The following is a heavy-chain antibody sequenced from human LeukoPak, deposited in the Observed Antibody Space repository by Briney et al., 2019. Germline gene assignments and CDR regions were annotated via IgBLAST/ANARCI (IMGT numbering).Heavy chain of an antibody. Sequence: GTLSLTCTVSSGSISSSSYYWGWIRQPPGKGLEWIGNIYYDGSTYYTPSLKSRVTISVDTSKNQFSLKLSSVTAADTAVYYCARASWGWYYYYYGMDVWGQGTTVTVSS. CDR2: IYYDGST. J-gene: IGHJ6*02. CDR3: ARASWGWYYYYYGMDV. CDR1: SGSISSSSYY. D-gene: IGHD6-19*01. V-gene: IGHV4-39*07.